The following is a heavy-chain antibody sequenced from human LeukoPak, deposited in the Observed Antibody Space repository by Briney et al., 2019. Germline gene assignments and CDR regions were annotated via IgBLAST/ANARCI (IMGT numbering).Heavy chain of an antibody. J-gene: IGHJ4*02. CDR1: GFTFSSYS. Sequence: PGGSLRLSCAASGFTFSSYSMNWVRQAPGKGLEWVSSISSSSSYLYYADSVKGRFTISRDNAKNSLYLQMNSLRAEDTAVYYCARHAVEGKWLQFYYFNYWGQGSLVTVSS. V-gene: IGHV3-21*01. D-gene: IGHD5-24*01. CDR2: ISSSSSYL. CDR3: ARHAVEGKWLQFYYFNY.